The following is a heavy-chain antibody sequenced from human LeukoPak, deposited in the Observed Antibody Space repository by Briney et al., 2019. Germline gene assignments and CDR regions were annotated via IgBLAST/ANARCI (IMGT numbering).Heavy chain of an antibody. D-gene: IGHD3-9*01. Sequence: GGSLRLSCAASGFTFSTYTIHWVRQAPGKGLEWVAVISYDGINKYYADSVKGRFTFSRDSSKNTLYLQMNSLRAEDTAVYYCARDGPYYDVLTGYPPFDYWGQGTLVTVSS. CDR2: ISYDGINK. V-gene: IGHV3-30-3*01. CDR3: ARDGPYYDVLTGYPPFDY. CDR1: GFTFSTYT. J-gene: IGHJ4*02.